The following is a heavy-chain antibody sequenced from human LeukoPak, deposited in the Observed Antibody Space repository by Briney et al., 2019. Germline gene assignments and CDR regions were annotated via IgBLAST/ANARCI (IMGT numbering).Heavy chain of an antibody. J-gene: IGHJ4*02. D-gene: IGHD2-8*02. CDR1: GYTFTTYD. CDR2: MNPNSANT. Sequence: ASVKVSCKASGYTFTTYDINWVRQAPGQGGGRMGWMNPNSANTGYAQKFQGRVTITRNTSISTAYMELNSLRSDDTAVYYCARARLVRGPVTPLYYFDYWGQGVLVTVSS. V-gene: IGHV1-8*01. CDR3: ARARLVRGPVTPLYYFDY.